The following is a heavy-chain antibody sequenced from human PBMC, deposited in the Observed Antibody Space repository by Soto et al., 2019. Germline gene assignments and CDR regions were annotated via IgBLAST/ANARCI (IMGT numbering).Heavy chain of an antibody. Sequence: QVQLVESGGGVVQPGRSLRLSCAASGFTFNSYGMHWVRQAPGKGLEWVAIISYDGSNKYYADAVTGRFTISRDNSKNTLYLQMNSLRDEDTAVYYCAKDLMPDRSGYHYGGDHWGQGTLVAVSS. CDR1: GFTFNSYG. CDR2: ISYDGSNK. V-gene: IGHV3-30*18. J-gene: IGHJ4*02. CDR3: AKDLMPDRSGYHYGGDH. D-gene: IGHD3-22*01.